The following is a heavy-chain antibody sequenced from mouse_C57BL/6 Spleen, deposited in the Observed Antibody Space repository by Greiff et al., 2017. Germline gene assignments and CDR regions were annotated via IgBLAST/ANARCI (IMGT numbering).Heavy chain of an antibody. CDR3: ARNGATVVANFDV. CDR2: IWSGGST. J-gene: IGHJ1*03. D-gene: IGHD1-1*01. Sequence: VQLQQSGPGLVQPSQSLSITCTVSGFSLTSYGVHWVRQSPGKGLEWLGVIWSGGSTDYNAAFISRLSISKDNSKSQVFFKMKSLQADDTAIYDCARNGATVVANFDVWGTGTTVTVSS. V-gene: IGHV2-2*01. CDR1: GFSLTSYG.